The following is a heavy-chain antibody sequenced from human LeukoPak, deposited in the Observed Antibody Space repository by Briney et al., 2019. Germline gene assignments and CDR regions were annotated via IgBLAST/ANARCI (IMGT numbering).Heavy chain of an antibody. CDR3: ARGHFYDSSGYFD. V-gene: IGHV4-59*11. Sequence: SETLSLTCTVSGGSISSHYWSWIRQPPGKGLEWIGYIYYSGSTNYNLSLKSRVTISVGTSKNQFSLKLSSVTAADTAVYYCARGHFYDSSGYFDWGQGTLVTVSS. D-gene: IGHD3-22*01. J-gene: IGHJ4*02. CDR2: IYYSGST. CDR1: GGSISSHY.